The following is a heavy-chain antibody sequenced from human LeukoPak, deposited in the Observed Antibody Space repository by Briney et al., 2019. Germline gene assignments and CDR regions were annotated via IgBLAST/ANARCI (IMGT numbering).Heavy chain of an antibody. CDR2: INQDGSEK. D-gene: IGHD3-22*01. CDR1: EFTFSSYW. CDR3: ARDYYDSSGYRY. J-gene: IGHJ4*02. V-gene: IGHV3-7*01. Sequence: GGSLRLSCAASEFTFSSYWMSWVRQAPGKGLEWVANINQDGSEKYYVDSVKGRFTISRDNAKNSLYLQMNSLRAEDTAVYYCARDYYDSSGYRYWGQGTLVTVSP.